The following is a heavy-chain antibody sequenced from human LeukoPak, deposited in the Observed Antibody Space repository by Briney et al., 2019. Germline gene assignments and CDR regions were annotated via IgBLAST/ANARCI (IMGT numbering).Heavy chain of an antibody. V-gene: IGHV4-38-2*01. CDR1: GYSISGGYY. D-gene: IGHD5-24*01. J-gene: IGHJ4*02. CDR3: ARVRGRDGYNFDY. Sequence: PSETLSLTCAVSGYSISGGYYWGWIRQPPGKGLEWIGSIYHSGSTYYNPSLKSRVTISVDTSKNQFSLKLSSVTAADTAVYYCARVRGRDGYNFDYWGQGTLVTVSS. CDR2: IYHSGST.